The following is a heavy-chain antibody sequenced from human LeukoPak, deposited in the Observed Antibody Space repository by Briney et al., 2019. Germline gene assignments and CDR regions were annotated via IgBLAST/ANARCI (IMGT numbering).Heavy chain of an antibody. CDR3: ARDLIKDV. CDR1: GGSISSYY. Sequence: PSETLSLTCTVSGGSISSYYWSWIRQPPGKGLEWIGYIYYSGSTNYNPSLKSRVTISVDTSKNQFSLKLSSVTAADAAVYYCARDLIKDVWGQGTTVTVSS. CDR2: IYYSGST. J-gene: IGHJ6*02. D-gene: IGHD3-10*01. V-gene: IGHV4-59*01.